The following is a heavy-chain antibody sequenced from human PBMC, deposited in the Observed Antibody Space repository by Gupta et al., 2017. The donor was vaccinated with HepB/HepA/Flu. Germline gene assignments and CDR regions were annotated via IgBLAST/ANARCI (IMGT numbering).Heavy chain of an antibody. CDR2: ISYDGHNQ. CDR3: AKGVSGSYGEWLDP. Sequence: QVQLVESGGGVVQPGGSLRLSCAASGFSFSNSGMHWVRQAPGKGLEWVAVISYDGHNQEYADSVKGRFTISRDDSKNTLYLQMDSLTGDDTAAYYCAKGVSGSYGEWLDPWGQGTLVSVSA. CDR1: GFSFSNSG. D-gene: IGHD3-16*01. J-gene: IGHJ5*02. V-gene: IGHV3-30*18.